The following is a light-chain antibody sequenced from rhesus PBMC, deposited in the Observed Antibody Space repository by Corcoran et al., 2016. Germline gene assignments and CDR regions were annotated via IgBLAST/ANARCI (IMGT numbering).Light chain of an antibody. CDR3: SSYASSSTL. CDR1: SSDIGGYNR. J-gene: IGLJ2*01. V-gene: IGLV2-13*01. CDR2: EVS. Sequence: QAALTQSPSVSGSPGQSVTISCTGTSSDIGGYNRVSWYQQHPGKAPKLIIYEVSKRPSGVSDRFSGSKSGNTASLTISGLQAEDEADYYCSSYASSSTLFGGGTRLTVL.